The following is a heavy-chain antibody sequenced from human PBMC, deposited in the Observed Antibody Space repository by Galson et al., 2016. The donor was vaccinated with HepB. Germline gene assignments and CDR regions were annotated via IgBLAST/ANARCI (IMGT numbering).Heavy chain of an antibody. CDR2: INPANGNT. CDR3: ARDTETDFDY. D-gene: IGHD2-21*02. CDR1: GYSFTTYS. Sequence: SVKVSCKASGYSFTTYSMHWVRQAPGQRLEWMGWINPANGNTEYSPKFQGRVTFTRDTSASTAYMELNSLRSEDTAVYYCARDTETDFDYWGQGTLVTVSS. V-gene: IGHV1-3*01. J-gene: IGHJ4*02.